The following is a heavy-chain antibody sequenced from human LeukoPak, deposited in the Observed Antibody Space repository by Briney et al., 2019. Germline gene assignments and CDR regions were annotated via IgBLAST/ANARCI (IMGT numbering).Heavy chain of an antibody. Sequence: GGSLRLSCAASGFSFSNCWMSWVRQAPGKGLEWVANIKQDGSEKNYMDSVKGRFTISRDNAKNSLYLQMNSLRAEDTAVYYCARDSRIVGATGSEDYWGQGTLVTVSS. J-gene: IGHJ4*02. CDR3: ARDSRIVGATGSEDY. D-gene: IGHD1-26*01. CDR1: GFSFSNCW. V-gene: IGHV3-7*03. CDR2: IKQDGSEK.